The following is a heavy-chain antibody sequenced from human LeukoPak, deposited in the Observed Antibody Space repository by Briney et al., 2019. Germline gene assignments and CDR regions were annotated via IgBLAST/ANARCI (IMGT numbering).Heavy chain of an antibody. CDR1: GFTFSSYG. CDR3: ATNDPTEGGEYY. D-gene: IGHD2-15*01. Sequence: GGSLRLSCAASGFTFSSYGMTWVRQAPGKGLEWVSGISGSGGSTYYADSVKGRFTISRDNSKNTLYLQMNSLRAEDTAVYYCATNDPTEGGEYYWGQGTLVTVSS. V-gene: IGHV3-23*01. CDR2: ISGSGGST. J-gene: IGHJ4*02.